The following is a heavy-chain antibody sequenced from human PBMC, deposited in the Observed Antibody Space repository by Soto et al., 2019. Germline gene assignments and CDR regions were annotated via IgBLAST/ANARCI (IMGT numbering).Heavy chain of an antibody. Sequence: EVQLVDSGGGLVQPGGSLRLSCAASGFTFSDHYMDWVRQAPGKGLEWVGRTRNKANSYTTEYAASVKGRFTISRDDSKNSLYLQMNSLKTEDTAVYYCARVDVSSGYYLDYWGQGNLVTVSS. CDR2: TRNKANSYTT. CDR1: GFTFSDHY. V-gene: IGHV3-72*01. D-gene: IGHD3-22*01. J-gene: IGHJ4*02. CDR3: ARVDVSSGYYLDY.